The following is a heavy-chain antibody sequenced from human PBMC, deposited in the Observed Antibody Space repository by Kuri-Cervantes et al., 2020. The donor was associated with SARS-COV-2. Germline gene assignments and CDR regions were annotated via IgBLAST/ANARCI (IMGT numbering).Heavy chain of an antibody. V-gene: IGHV5-51*01. Sequence: GESLKISCKGSGYTFSNYWIAWVRQMPGKGLEWMGIIYPDDSDIRYSPSFQGQVTISADKSISTAYLQWSSLKASDTATYYCARGTRGHFDYWGQGTLVTVSS. J-gene: IGHJ4*02. CDR2: IYPDDSDI. D-gene: IGHD1-1*01. CDR3: ARGTRGHFDY. CDR1: GYTFSNYW.